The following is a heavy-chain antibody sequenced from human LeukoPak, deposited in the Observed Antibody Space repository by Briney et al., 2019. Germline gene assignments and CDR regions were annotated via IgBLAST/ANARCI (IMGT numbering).Heavy chain of an antibody. CDR1: GFTLSDYY. CDR3: ARETVAGTFDY. V-gene: IGHV3-11*01. Sequence: GGPLRLSCGVAGFTLSDYYISRLPQAPRKGREWVSDISSRDGSIHFADSVKVSFTMSWDNAENSLYLQMNSLRTADTAVYDCARETVAGTFDYWGQGTLVTVSS. J-gene: IGHJ4*02. CDR2: ISSRDGSI. D-gene: IGHD6-19*01.